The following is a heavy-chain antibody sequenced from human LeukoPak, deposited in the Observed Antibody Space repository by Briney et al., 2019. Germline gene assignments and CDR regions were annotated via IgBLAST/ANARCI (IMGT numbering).Heavy chain of an antibody. CDR1: GYTFTSYD. Sequence: GASVKVSCKASGYTFTSYDINWVRQATGRGLEWMGWMNPNSGNTGYAQKFQGRVTMTRNTSISTAYMELSSLRSEDTAVYYCARSLSDYSRFDYWGQGTLVTVSS. V-gene: IGHV1-8*01. CDR2: MNPNSGNT. CDR3: ARSLSDYSRFDY. D-gene: IGHD4-11*01. J-gene: IGHJ4*02.